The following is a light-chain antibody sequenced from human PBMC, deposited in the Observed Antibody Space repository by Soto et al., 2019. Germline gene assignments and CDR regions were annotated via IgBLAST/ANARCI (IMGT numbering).Light chain of an antibody. Sequence: QSALTQPASVSGSPGQSITVSCTGTNTDVGGYNYVSWYQHRPGKAPRLMIYEVRNRLSGVSNRFSGSKSGNTASLTISGLQSXDEADYYCTSYTPTGALVFGSGTKVTVL. CDR3: TSYTPTGALV. CDR2: EVR. V-gene: IGLV2-14*01. J-gene: IGLJ6*01. CDR1: NTDVGGYNY.